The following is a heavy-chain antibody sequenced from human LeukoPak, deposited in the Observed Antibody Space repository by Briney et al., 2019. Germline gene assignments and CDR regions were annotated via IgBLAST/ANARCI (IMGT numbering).Heavy chain of an antibody. V-gene: IGHV3-23*01. D-gene: IGHD2-15*01. CDR3: AKAHCTDGSCFPYCLDY. CDR1: GFTFSSYV. CDR2: INSGGSIT. Sequence: PGGSLRLSCAASGFTFSSYVMIWVRQVPGKGLEWVSSINSGGSITYYADSVKGRFTISRYNSKNTVYLQMNSLRAEDSALYYCAKAHCTDGSCFPYCLDYWGQGTLVSVSS. J-gene: IGHJ4*02.